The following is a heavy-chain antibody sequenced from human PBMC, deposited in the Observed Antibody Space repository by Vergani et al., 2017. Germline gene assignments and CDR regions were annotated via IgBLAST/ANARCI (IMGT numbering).Heavy chain of an antibody. D-gene: IGHD3-16*01. CDR1: GFTFGDYA. CDR2: IRSKAYGGTT. V-gene: IGHV3-49*04. J-gene: IGHJ6*02. Sequence: EVQLVESGGGLVQPGRSLRLSCTASGFTFGDYAMSWVRQAPGKGLEWVGFIRSKAYGGTTEYAASVKGRFTISRDDSKSIAYLQMNSLKTEDTALYYCTAFPLRAWGSRYYYGMDVWGQGTTVTVSS. CDR3: TAFPLRAWGSRYYYGMDV.